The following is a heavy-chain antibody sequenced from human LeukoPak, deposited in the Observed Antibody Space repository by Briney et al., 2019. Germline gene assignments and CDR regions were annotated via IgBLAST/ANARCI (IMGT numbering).Heavy chain of an antibody. V-gene: IGHV3-23*01. CDR3: AKGGGWLYYFDY. J-gene: IGHJ4*02. Sequence: PGGSLRLSCAASGFTFSTFAVHWVRQAPGKGLQWVSAISGSGDRTYYADSVKGRFTVSRDNSKNTLYLQMNSLRAEDTAVYYCAKGGGWLYYFDYWGQGTRVTVSS. D-gene: IGHD6-19*01. CDR2: ISGSGDRT. CDR1: GFTFSTFA.